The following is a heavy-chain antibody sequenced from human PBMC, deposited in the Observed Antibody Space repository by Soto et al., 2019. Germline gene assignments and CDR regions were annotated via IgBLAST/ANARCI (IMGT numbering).Heavy chain of an antibody. CDR3: AREYGDPFPSNWFDP. CDR2: IYHSGST. D-gene: IGHD4-17*01. Sequence: QVQLQESGPGLVKPSQTLSLTCTVSGGSISSGNYYWSWLRQHPGKGLEWIGDIYHSGSTYYNPSLKSRVTISVDTSKNQFSLKLSSVTAADTAIYYCAREYGDPFPSNWFDPWGQGTLVTVSS. J-gene: IGHJ5*02. CDR1: GGSISSGNYY. V-gene: IGHV4-31*03.